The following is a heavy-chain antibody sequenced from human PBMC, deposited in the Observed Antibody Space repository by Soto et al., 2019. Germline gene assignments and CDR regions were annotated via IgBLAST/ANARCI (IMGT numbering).Heavy chain of an antibody. CDR2: FYYSGST. CDR1: GGSISSSSYY. D-gene: IGHD3-10*01. CDR3: ARLGVGGIRGFGEPKAFDY. Sequence: QLQLQESGPGLVKPSETLSLTCTVSGGSISSSSYYWGWIRQPPGKGLEWIGSFYYSGSTCYNPSRKRRVTISVDTSKNQFSRKLSSVTAADTAVYYCARLGVGGIRGFGEPKAFDYWGQGTLVTVSS. V-gene: IGHV4-39*01. J-gene: IGHJ4*02.